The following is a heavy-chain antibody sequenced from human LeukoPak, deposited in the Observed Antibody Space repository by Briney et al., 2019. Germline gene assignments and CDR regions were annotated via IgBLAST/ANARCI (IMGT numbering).Heavy chain of an antibody. CDR2: IIPIFGTA. J-gene: IGHJ4*02. CDR3: AGLYDSSGYYYAGGGFDY. CDR1: GYTFTGYY. Sequence: GASVKVSCKASGYTFTGYYMHWVRQAPGQGLEWMGRIIPIFGTANYAQKFQGRVTITTDESTSTAYMELSSLRSEDTAVYYCAGLYDSSGYYYAGGGFDYWGQGTLVTVSS. V-gene: IGHV1-69*05. D-gene: IGHD3-22*01.